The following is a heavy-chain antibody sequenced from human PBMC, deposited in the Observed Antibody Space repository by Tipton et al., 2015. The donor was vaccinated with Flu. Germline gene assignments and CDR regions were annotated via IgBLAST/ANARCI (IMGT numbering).Heavy chain of an antibody. J-gene: IGHJ3*02. V-gene: IGHV4-4*07. Sequence: GLVKPSEILSLTCTVSGGSISGYYWTWIRLPAGKGLEWIGRIHTSGSTGYNPSLKSRVTMSVDASKNQFSLKLNSVSAADTAIYYCARDSVDWDSGYYRRAFDIWGLGTLVTVSS. D-gene: IGHD3-22*01. CDR2: IHTSGST. CDR3: ARDSVDWDSGYYRRAFDI. CDR1: GGSISGYY.